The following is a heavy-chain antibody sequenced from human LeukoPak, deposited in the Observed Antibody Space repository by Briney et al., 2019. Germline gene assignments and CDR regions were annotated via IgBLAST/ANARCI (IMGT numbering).Heavy chain of an antibody. J-gene: IGHJ3*02. CDR2: IKQDGSEK. CDR1: GFTFSSYW. D-gene: IGHD4/OR15-4a*01. CDR3: AREGAHDAFDI. Sequence: PGGSLRLSCAASGFTFSSYWMSWVRQAPGKGLEWVANIKQDGSEKYYVDSVKGRFTISRDNAKKSLYLQMNSLRAEDTAVYYCAREGAHDAFDIWGQGTMVTLSS. V-gene: IGHV3-7*04.